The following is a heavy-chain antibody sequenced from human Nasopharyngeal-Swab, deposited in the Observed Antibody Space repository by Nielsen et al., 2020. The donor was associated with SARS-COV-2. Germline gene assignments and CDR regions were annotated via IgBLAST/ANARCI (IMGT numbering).Heavy chain of an antibody. V-gene: IGHV3-74*01. Sequence: GESLKISCAASGFTFSSYWMHWVRQAPGKGLVWVSRINSDGSSTGYADSVKGRFTISRDNAKNTLYLQMNSLRAEDTAVYYCARAWQQLADVWGKGTTVTVSS. J-gene: IGHJ6*04. CDR1: GFTFSSYW. CDR2: INSDGSST. D-gene: IGHD6-13*01. CDR3: ARAWQQLADV.